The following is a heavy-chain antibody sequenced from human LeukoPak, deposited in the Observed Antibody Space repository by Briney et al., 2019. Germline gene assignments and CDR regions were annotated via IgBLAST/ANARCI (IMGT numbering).Heavy chain of an antibody. V-gene: IGHV3-11*01. CDR2: ISSSGSTI. D-gene: IGHD3-10*01. J-gene: IGHJ4*02. CDR3: VRVHEQGVFFDN. CDR1: GFTFSDYY. Sequence: GGSLRLSCAASGFTFSDYYMSWIRQAPGKGLEWVSYISSSGSTIYYADSVKGRFTISRDNAKNSVFLQMNSLRVEDTAVYYRVRVHEQGVFFDNWGQGTLVTVSS.